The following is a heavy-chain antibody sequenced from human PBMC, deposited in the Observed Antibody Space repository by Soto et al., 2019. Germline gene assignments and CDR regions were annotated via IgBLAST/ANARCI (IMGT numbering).Heavy chain of an antibody. V-gene: IGHV3-23*01. D-gene: IGHD2-15*01. CDR1: GFRFTTYA. Sequence: GGSLRLSCAASGFRFTTYAMTWVRQAPGKGLEWVAAIGNSGGDKLYADSVKGRFTISRDNSKNMLYLQMNSLRAGDTAVYYCARESRSVLDYMDVWGKGTTVTVSS. J-gene: IGHJ6*03. CDR2: IGNSGGDK. CDR3: ARESRSVLDYMDV.